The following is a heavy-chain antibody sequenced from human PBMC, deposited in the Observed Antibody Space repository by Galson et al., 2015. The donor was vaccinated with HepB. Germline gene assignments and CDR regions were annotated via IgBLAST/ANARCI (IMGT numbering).Heavy chain of an antibody. Sequence: SLRLSCAASGFTFSGFGMTWVRQAPGRGLEWVANIKKDGSERNYVDSVKGRFTISRDNAEKSLYLQMNSLRADDTAAYYCAKNRGSLEFGGQGTLVTAS. J-gene: IGHJ4*02. CDR2: IKKDGSER. V-gene: IGHV3-7*03. CDR3: AKNRGSLEF. D-gene: IGHD7-27*01. CDR1: GFTFSGFG.